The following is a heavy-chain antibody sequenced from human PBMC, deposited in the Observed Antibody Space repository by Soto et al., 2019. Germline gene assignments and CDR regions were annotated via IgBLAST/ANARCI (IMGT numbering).Heavy chain of an antibody. CDR2: SIPVFGTA. CDR3: AIPLPKQQLVRGAFDH. J-gene: IGHJ4*02. CDR1: GGTFRNYA. Sequence: QVQLVQSGAEVKKPGSSVKLSCKTSGGTFRNYAINWVRQAPGQGLEWMGGSIPVFGTANYAQTFQGRFTITADESTRTAYMEISSLRSEDTAVYYCAIPLPKQQLVRGAFDHWGQGTLVTVAS. V-gene: IGHV1-69*01. D-gene: IGHD6-13*01.